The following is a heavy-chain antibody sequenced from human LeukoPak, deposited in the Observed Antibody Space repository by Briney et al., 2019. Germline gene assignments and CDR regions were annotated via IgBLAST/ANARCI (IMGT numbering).Heavy chain of an antibody. CDR2: ISYDGSNK. J-gene: IGHJ5*02. D-gene: IGHD1-26*01. V-gene: IGHV3-30*18. Sequence: PGGSLRLSCAASGFTFSSYGMHWVRQAPGKGLEWVAVISYDGSNKYYTDSVKGRFTISRDNSKNTLYLQMNGLRAEDTAVYYCAKDTLSGSYSNWFDPWGQGTLVTVSS. CDR1: GFTFSSYG. CDR3: AKDTLSGSYSNWFDP.